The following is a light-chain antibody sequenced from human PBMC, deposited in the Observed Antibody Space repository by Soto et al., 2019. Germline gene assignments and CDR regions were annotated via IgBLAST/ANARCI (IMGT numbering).Light chain of an antibody. CDR2: LGS. CDR3: MQPLQSWT. J-gene: IGKJ1*01. CDR1: QSLLHSNGYNY. Sequence: DIVMTQSPLSLPVSPGEPSSISCRSSQSLLHSNGYNYLDWYLQKPGPSPQLLIFLGSSPASRVPDRFSGSGSGTDFTLKISRVEAEDVGVYYCMQPLQSWTFGQGTKVDIK. V-gene: IGKV2-28*01.